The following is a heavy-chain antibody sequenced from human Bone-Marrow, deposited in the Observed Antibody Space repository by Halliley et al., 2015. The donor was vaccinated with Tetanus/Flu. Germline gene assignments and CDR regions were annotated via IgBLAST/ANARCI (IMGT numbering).Heavy chain of an antibody. CDR3: AREAGDWDS. J-gene: IGHJ4*02. CDR2: ISVYNGNT. D-gene: IGHD7-27*01. V-gene: IGHV1-18*01. Sequence: GKGLEWMGWISVYNGNTKYAQKFQDRVTLTADTNTNIAYMELRSLRYDDTAVYFCAREAGDWDSWGQGTLVIVSS.